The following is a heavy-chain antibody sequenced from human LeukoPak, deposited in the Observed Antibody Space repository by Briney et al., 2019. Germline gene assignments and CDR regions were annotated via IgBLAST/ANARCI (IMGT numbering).Heavy chain of an antibody. CDR1: GFTVSSNY. Sequence: GGSLRLSCAASGFTVSSNYMSWVRQAPGKGLEWVSVIYSGGSTYYADSVKGRFTISRDNSKNTLYLQMNSLRAEDTAVYYCAKSVSTYCSSSSCYPDAFDIWGQGTMVTVSS. V-gene: IGHV3-66*01. J-gene: IGHJ3*02. CDR2: IYSGGST. CDR3: AKSVSTYCSSSSCYPDAFDI. D-gene: IGHD2-2*01.